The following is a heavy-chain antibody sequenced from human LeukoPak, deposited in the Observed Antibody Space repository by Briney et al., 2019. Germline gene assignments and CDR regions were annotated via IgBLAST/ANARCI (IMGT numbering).Heavy chain of an antibody. J-gene: IGHJ4*02. CDR2: FDPEDGET. D-gene: IGHD3-22*01. Sequence: GASVKVSCKVSGYTLTELSMHWVRQAPGKGLEWMGGFDPEDGETIYAQKFQGRVTMTEDTSTDTAYMELSSLRSKDTAVYYCATNLQYYYDSSGSYYFDYWGQGTLVTVSS. CDR3: ATNLQYYYDSSGSYYFDY. CDR1: GYTLTELS. V-gene: IGHV1-24*01.